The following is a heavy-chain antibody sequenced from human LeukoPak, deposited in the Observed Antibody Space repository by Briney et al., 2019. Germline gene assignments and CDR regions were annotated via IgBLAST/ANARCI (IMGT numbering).Heavy chain of an antibody. J-gene: IGHJ6*03. V-gene: IGHV3-48*01. CDR2: ITSSSSTI. D-gene: IGHD1-1*01. Sequence: AGGSLRLSCAASGFTFSSYSMNWVRQAPGKGLEWVSFITSSSSTIYYADSVKGRFTISRDNAKNSLYLQMNSLRAEDTAVYYCARVSWFPGTSYYYMDVWGKGTTVTVSS. CDR3: ARVSWFPGTSYYYMDV. CDR1: GFTFSSYS.